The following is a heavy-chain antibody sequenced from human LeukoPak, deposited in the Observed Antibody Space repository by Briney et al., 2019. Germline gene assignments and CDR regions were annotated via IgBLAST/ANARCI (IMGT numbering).Heavy chain of an antibody. CDR3: ARDPRLYSGYDRSDP. J-gene: IGHJ5*02. V-gene: IGHV1-46*01. CDR1: GYTFTSYY. Sequence: ASVKVSCKASGYTFTSYYMHWVRQAPGQGLEWMGIINPSGGSTSYAQKFQGRVTMTRDTSTSTVYMELSSLRSEDTAVYYCARDPRLYSGYDRSDPWGQGTLVTVSS. CDR2: INPSGGST. D-gene: IGHD5-12*01.